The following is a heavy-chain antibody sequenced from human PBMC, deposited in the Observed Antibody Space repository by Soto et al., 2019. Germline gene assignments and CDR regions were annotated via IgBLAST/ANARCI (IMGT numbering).Heavy chain of an antibody. V-gene: IGHV3-15*01. CDR1: GFTFSNAW. CDR3: TTGPRVLLWFGELSWFDP. Sequence: GGSLRLSCAASGFTFSNAWMSWVRQAPGKGLEWVGRIKSKTDGGTTDYAAPVKGRFTISRDDSKNTLYLQMNSLKTEDTAVYYCTTGPRVLLWFGELSWFDPWGQGTLVTVSS. D-gene: IGHD3-10*01. J-gene: IGHJ5*02. CDR2: IKSKTDGGTT.